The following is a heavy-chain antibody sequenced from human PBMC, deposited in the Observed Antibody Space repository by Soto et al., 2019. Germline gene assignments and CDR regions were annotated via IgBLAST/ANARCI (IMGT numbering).Heavy chain of an antibody. D-gene: IGHD2-15*01. CDR1: GYTFTSYA. CDR3: ARGRCSGGSCYSLDDWFDP. J-gene: IGHJ5*02. Sequence: ASVKVSCKASGYTFTSYAMNWVRQAPGQGLEWMGWINTNTGNPTYAQGFTGRFVFSLDTSVSTAYLQICSLKAEDTAVYYCARGRCSGGSCYSLDDWFDPWGQGTLVTVSS. CDR2: INTNTGNP. V-gene: IGHV7-4-1*01.